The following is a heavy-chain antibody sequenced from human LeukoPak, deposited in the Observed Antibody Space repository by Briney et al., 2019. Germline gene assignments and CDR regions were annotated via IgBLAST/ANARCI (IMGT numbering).Heavy chain of an antibody. CDR3: AKCYGDPGRFDP. J-gene: IGHJ5*02. Sequence: SGGSLRLPCAASGFTFSSYAMSWVRQAPGEGLGWVSAISGSGGSTYYTDSVKARFTISRHNSKNTLYLQMNSLRAEDTAVYYCAKCYGDPGRFDPWGQGTLVTVSS. CDR2: ISGSGGST. CDR1: GFTFSSYA. D-gene: IGHD4-17*01. V-gene: IGHV3-23*01.